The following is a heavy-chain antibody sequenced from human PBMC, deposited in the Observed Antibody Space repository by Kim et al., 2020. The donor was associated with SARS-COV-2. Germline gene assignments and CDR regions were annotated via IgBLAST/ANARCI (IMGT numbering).Heavy chain of an antibody. J-gene: IGHJ6*02. CDR3: ATGDILTGYTISMDV. Sequence: ASVKVSCKVSGYTLTELSMHWVRQAPGKGLEWMGGFDPEDGETIYAQKFQGRVTMTEDTSTDTAYMELSSLRSEDTAVYYCATGDILTGYTISMDVWGQGTTVTVSS. CDR1: GYTLTELS. CDR2: FDPEDGET. D-gene: IGHD3-9*01. V-gene: IGHV1-24*01.